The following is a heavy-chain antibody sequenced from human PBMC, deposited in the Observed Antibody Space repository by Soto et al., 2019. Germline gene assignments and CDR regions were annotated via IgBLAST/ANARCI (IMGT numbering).Heavy chain of an antibody. D-gene: IGHD3-22*01. V-gene: IGHV1-18*01. CDR1: GYTFTSYG. Sequence: ASVKVSCKASGYTFTSYGISSVRQAPGQGLEWMGWIGAYNGNTNYAQKLQGRVTMTTDTSTSTAYMELRSLRSDDTAVYYCARETYYYDSSGFDYWGQGTLVTVSS. J-gene: IGHJ4*02. CDR2: IGAYNGNT. CDR3: ARETYYYDSSGFDY.